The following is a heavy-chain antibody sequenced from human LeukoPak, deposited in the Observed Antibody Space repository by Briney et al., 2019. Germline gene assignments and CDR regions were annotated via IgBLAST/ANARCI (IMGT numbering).Heavy chain of an antibody. V-gene: IGHV3-33*01. CDR1: GFTFSSHG. CDR2: LWYDGRTK. Sequence: SGRSLRLSCAASGFTFSSHGMHWVRQAPGKGLEWVAVLWYDGRTKYYAESVKGRFTISRDNSKNTLYLQMNSLRAEDTAVYYCARDYCGGDCYVGYWGQGTLVTVSS. D-gene: IGHD2-21*02. J-gene: IGHJ4*02. CDR3: ARDYCGGDCYVGY.